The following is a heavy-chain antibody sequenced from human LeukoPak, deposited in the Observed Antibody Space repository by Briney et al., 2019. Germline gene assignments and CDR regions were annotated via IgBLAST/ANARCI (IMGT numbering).Heavy chain of an antibody. D-gene: IGHD3-22*01. J-gene: IGHJ5*02. CDR1: GYTFTGYY. CDR3: ARVVDTYYYDSSGYSTDSGGNWFDP. CDR2: INPNSGGT. V-gene: IGHV1-2*02. Sequence: ASVKVSCKASGYTFTGYYMHWVRQAPGQGLEWMGWINPNSGGTNYAQKFQGRVTMTRDTSISTAYMELSRLRSDDTAVYYCARVVDTYYYDSSGYSTDSGGNWFDPWGQGTLVTVSS.